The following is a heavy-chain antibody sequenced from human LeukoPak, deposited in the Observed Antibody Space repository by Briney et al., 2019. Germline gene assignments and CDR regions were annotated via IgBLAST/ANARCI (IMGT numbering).Heavy chain of an antibody. D-gene: IGHD5-18*01. V-gene: IGHV3-30-3*01. Sequence: PGGSLRLSCAASGFTFSSHAMHWVRQAPGKGLEWVAVISYDGSNKYYADSVKGRFTISRDNSKNTLYLQMNSLRAEDTAVYYCARVIRGYSYGYYFDYWGQGTLVTVSS. CDR3: ARVIRGYSYGYYFDY. J-gene: IGHJ4*02. CDR1: GFTFSSHA. CDR2: ISYDGSNK.